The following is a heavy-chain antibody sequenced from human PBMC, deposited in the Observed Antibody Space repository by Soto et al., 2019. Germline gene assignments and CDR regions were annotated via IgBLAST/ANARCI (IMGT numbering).Heavy chain of an antibody. Sequence: EVQLVESGGGLVQPGGSLRLACAASGFTFISHWIHWVRQTPGKGLVWFSRIDVRGSNRNYADSVKGRFTNSRDNAKNTVYLKMNSLRADDTAVYYCVRGIYKKFGMDVWGQGTTV. CDR3: VRGIYKKFGMDV. D-gene: IGHD3-10*01. CDR2: IDVRGSNR. J-gene: IGHJ6*02. V-gene: IGHV3-74*01. CDR1: GFTFISHW.